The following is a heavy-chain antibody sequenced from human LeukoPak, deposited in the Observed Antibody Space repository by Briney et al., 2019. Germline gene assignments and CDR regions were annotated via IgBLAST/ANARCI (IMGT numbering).Heavy chain of an antibody. J-gene: IGHJ4*02. D-gene: IGHD3-22*01. V-gene: IGHV3-53*01. CDR2: IYSGGST. CDR3: ARDQGSSGYYSYY. CDR1: GFTVSSNY. Sequence: PGGSLRLSCAASGFTVSSNYMSWVRQAPGKGLEWVSVIYSGGSTYYADSVKGRFTISRDNSKNTLYLQMNSLRAEDTAVYYCARDQGSSGYYSYYWGQGTLVTVSS.